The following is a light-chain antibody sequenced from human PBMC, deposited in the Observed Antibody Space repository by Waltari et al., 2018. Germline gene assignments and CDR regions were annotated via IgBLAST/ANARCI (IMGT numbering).Light chain of an antibody. Sequence: SYVLTQPPSVSVAPRQTARITCGGNNIGSKSVHWYQQKPGQAPVLAVYEDSDRPSGIPERSSGSNSGTAATLTISRVEAGDEADYYCQVWDRSSDHFVFGTGTKVTVL. CDR1: NIGSKS. CDR2: EDS. J-gene: IGLJ1*01. V-gene: IGLV3-21*02. CDR3: QVWDRSSDHFV.